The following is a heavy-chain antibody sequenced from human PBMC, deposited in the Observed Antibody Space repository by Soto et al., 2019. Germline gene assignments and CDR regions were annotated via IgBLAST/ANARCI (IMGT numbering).Heavy chain of an antibody. D-gene: IGHD5-12*01. CDR3: ARDGSSGYDSAFDI. Sequence: GGSLRLSCAASGFTFSSYSMNWVRQAPGKGLEWVSSISSSSSYIYYADSVKGRFTISRDNAKNSLYLQMNSLRAEDTAVYYCARDGSSGYDSAFDIWGQGTMVTVSS. J-gene: IGHJ3*02. CDR2: ISSSSSYI. CDR1: GFTFSSYS. V-gene: IGHV3-21*01.